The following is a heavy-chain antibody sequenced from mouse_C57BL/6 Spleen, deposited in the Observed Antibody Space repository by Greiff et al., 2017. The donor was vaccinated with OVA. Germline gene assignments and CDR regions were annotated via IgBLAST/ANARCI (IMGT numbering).Heavy chain of an antibody. CDR1: GYTFTSYW. Sequence: QVQLQQPGAELVKPGASVELSCKASGYTFTSYWMQWVKQRPGQGLEWIGEIDPSDSYTNYNQKFKGKATLTVDTSSSTAYMQLSSLTSEDSAVYYCARNWDYFDYWGQGTTLTVSS. CDR2: IDPSDSYT. CDR3: ARNWDYFDY. V-gene: IGHV1-50*01. J-gene: IGHJ2*01. D-gene: IGHD4-1*01.